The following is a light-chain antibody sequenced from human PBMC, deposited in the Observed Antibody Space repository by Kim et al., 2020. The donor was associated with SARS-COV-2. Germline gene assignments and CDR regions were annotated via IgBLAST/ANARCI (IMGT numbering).Light chain of an antibody. CDR1: NIANKN. V-gene: IGLV3-9*01. J-gene: IGLJ3*02. CDR3: QVWDRNAKV. CDR2: RDS. Sequence: SYELTQPLSVSVALGQTARITCGGDNIANKNVHWYQQRPGQAPVLVMYRDSNRPSGIPERFSGSNSGNTATLTISRAQDGDEADYYCQVWDRNAKVFGGG.